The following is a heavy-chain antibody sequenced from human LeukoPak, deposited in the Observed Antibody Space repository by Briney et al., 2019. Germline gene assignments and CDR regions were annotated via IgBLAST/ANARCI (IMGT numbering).Heavy chain of an antibody. J-gene: IGHJ1*01. Sequence: GGSLRLSCAASGFTFDDYAMHWVRQAPGKGLEWVSGISWNSGSIGYADSVKGRFTISRDNAKNSLYLQMNSLRAEDMALYYCAKAPMATITSVYFQHWGQGTLVTVSS. CDR1: GFTFDDYA. V-gene: IGHV3-9*03. D-gene: IGHD5-24*01. CDR3: AKAPMATITSVYFQH. CDR2: ISWNSGSI.